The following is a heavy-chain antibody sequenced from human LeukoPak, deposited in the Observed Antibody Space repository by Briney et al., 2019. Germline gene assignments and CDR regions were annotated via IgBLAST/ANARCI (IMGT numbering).Heavy chain of an antibody. CDR2: IYTSGST. CDR3: ARTAGTEYYDILTGPSYYFDY. J-gene: IGHJ4*02. V-gene: IGHV4-4*09. CDR1: GASIRSYQ. Sequence: SETLSLTCTVSGASIRSYQWSWIRQPPGKGLEWIGYIYTSGSTNYNPSLKSRVTISVDTSKNQFSLKLSSVTAADTAVYYCARTAGTEYYDILTGPSYYFDYWGQGTLVTFSS. D-gene: IGHD3-9*01.